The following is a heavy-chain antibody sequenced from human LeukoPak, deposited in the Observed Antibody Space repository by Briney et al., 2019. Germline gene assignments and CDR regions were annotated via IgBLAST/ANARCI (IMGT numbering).Heavy chain of an antibody. V-gene: IGHV4-59*01. Sequence: SETLSLTCTVSGGSISSYYWSWIRQPPGKGLEWIGYIYYSGSTNYNPSLKSRVTISVDTSKNQFSLKLSSVTAADTAVYYCARDATSIGFDPWGQGTLVTVSS. J-gene: IGHJ5*02. D-gene: IGHD2-15*01. CDR2: IYYSGST. CDR3: ARDATSIGFDP. CDR1: GGSISSYY.